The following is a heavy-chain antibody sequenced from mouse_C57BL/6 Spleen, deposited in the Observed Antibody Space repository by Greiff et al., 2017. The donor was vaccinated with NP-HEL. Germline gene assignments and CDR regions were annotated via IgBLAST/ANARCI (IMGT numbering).Heavy chain of an antibody. Sequence: EVQLQQSGAELVRPGYSVKMSCKTSGYTFTSYGINWVKQRPGQGLEWIGYIYIGNGYTEYNEKFKGKATLTSETSFSTAYMQLSSLTSEDAAIYFCARTVPAGSSPGFDYWGQGTTLTVSS. J-gene: IGHJ2*01. D-gene: IGHD1-1*01. CDR3: ARTVPAGSSPGFDY. CDR2: IYIGNGYT. CDR1: GYTFTSYG. V-gene: IGHV1-58*01.